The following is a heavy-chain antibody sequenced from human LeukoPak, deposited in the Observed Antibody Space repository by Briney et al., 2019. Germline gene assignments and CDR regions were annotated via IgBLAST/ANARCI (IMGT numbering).Heavy chain of an antibody. Sequence: GGSLRLSCAASGFTFSSYWMSWVRQATGKGLEWVANIKQDGSEKYYVDSVKGRFTISRDNAKNSLYLQMNSLRAEETAVYYCARAYDILPYNYFDYWGQGTLVTVSS. J-gene: IGHJ4*02. V-gene: IGHV3-7*04. CDR2: IKQDGSEK. D-gene: IGHD3-9*01. CDR3: ARAYDILPYNYFDY. CDR1: GFTFSSYW.